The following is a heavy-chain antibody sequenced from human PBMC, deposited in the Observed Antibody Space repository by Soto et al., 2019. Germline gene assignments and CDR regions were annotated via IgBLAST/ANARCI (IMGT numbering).Heavy chain of an antibody. V-gene: IGHV3-30*18. D-gene: IGHD2-2*01. CDR2: ISYDGSDK. Sequence: ESGGGVVLPGRSLRLSCAASGFTFNTFGMHWVRQAPGKGPEWVAVISYDGSDKYYSDSVRGRFTISRDNSMNTLYLQMNSLRTEDTAVYYCAKSPNFYCSSYHCYKYYFDYWGQGTLVTVSS. J-gene: IGHJ4*02. CDR3: AKSPNFYCSSYHCYKYYFDY. CDR1: GFTFNTFG.